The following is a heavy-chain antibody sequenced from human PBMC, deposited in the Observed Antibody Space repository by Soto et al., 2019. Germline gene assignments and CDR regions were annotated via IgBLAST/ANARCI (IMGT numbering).Heavy chain of an antibody. D-gene: IGHD1-26*01. Sequence: GGSLRLSCAASGFTFSSYGMHWVRQAPGKGLEWVAVISYDGSNKYYADSVKGRFTISRDNSKNTLYLQMNSLRAEDTAVYYCAKEYFGGSYSPYYFDYWGQGTLVTVSS. J-gene: IGHJ4*02. V-gene: IGHV3-30*18. CDR1: GFTFSSYG. CDR3: AKEYFGGSYSPYYFDY. CDR2: ISYDGSNK.